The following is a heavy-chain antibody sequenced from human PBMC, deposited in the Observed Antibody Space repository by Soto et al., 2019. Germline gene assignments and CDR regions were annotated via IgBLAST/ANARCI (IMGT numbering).Heavy chain of an antibody. CDR3: ARDVSVVDTAMASNP. CDR1: GYTFTSYA. D-gene: IGHD5-18*01. V-gene: IGHV1-3*01. Sequence: GASVKVSCKASGYTFTSYAMHWVRQAPGQRLEWMRWINAGNGNTKYSQKFQGRVTITRDTSASTAYMELNSLRAEDTAVYYCARDVSVVDTAMASNPWGQGTLVTVSS. CDR2: INAGNGNT. J-gene: IGHJ5*02.